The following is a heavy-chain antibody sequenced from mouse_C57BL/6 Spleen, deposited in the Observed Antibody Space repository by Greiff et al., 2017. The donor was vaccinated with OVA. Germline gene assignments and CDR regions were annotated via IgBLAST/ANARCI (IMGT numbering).Heavy chain of an antibody. D-gene: IGHD2-3*01. Sequence: QVKLQQSGAELVKPGASVKLSCKASGYTFTSYWMHWVKQRPGQGLEWIGMIHPNSGSTTYNEKFKSKATLTVDKSSSTAYMQLSSLTSEDAADYYCARVADDGYSYYVDYWGQGTTLTVST. CDR3: ARVADDGYSYYVDY. J-gene: IGHJ2*01. CDR2: IHPNSGST. CDR1: GYTFTSYW. V-gene: IGHV1-64*01.